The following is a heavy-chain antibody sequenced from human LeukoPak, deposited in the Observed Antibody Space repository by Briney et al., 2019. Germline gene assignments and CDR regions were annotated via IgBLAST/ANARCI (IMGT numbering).Heavy chain of an antibody. V-gene: IGHV3-53*01. CDR2: MYSGGST. J-gene: IGHJ4*02. CDR3: ATLVTAAPRDY. D-gene: IGHD6-13*01. Sequence: SGGSLRLSCAASGFTVSSNYMSWVRQAPGKGLEWVSVMYSGGSTYYADSVKGRFTISRDNSKNTLYLQMNSLRAEDTAVYFCATLVTAAPRDYWGQGTLVTVSS. CDR1: GFTVSSNY.